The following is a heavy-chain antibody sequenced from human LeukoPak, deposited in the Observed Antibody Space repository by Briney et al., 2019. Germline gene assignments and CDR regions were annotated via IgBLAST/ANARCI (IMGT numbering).Heavy chain of an antibody. Sequence: GGSLRLSCAASGFTFTIHAMTWVRQAPGKGLEWVSGTSGSGAGTYYADSVKGRFTISRDNSKNTLYLQMNSLRAEDTAVYYCAKAQGGSYGLFGHWGQGTLVTVSS. CDR2: TSGSGAGT. CDR3: AKAQGGSYGLFGH. CDR1: GFTFTIHA. V-gene: IGHV3-23*01. D-gene: IGHD1-26*01. J-gene: IGHJ4*02.